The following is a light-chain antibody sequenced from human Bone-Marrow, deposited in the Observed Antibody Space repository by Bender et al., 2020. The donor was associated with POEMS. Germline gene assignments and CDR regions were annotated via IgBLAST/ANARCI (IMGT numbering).Light chain of an antibody. J-gene: IGLJ1*01. CDR2: EVS. Sequence: QSALTQPASVSGSPGQSITISCTGTSNDIGSDNLVSWYQQCPGKAPKLILYEVSEWPSGVSHRFSASKSANTASLTISGLQAEDEADYYCCSYTTIRTYVFGTGTEVTVL. CDR1: SNDIGSDNL. V-gene: IGLV2-14*02. CDR3: CSYTTIRTYV.